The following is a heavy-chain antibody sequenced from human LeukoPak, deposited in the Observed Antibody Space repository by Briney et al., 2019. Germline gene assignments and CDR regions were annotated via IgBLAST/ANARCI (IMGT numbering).Heavy chain of an antibody. Sequence: SGPTLVNPTQTLTLTCTFSGFSLSTSGVGVGWIRQPPGKALEWLALIYWNDDKRYSPSLKSRLTITKDTSKNQVVLTMTNMDPVDTATYYCAHRRFGEWFGESSLDYWGQGTLVTVSS. V-gene: IGHV2-5*01. CDR3: AHRRFGEWFGESSLDY. D-gene: IGHD3-10*01. CDR1: GFSLSTSGVG. CDR2: IYWNDDK. J-gene: IGHJ4*02.